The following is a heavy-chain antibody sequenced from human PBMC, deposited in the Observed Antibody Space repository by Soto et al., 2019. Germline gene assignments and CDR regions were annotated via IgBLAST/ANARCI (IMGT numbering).Heavy chain of an antibody. D-gene: IGHD2-2*01. V-gene: IGHV3-48*02. CDR2: ISSSSSTI. CDR1: GFTFSSYS. CDR3: ARGCSSTSCYFRYYGMDV. J-gene: IGHJ6*02. Sequence: LRLSCAASGFTFSSYSMNWVRQAPGKGLEWVSYISSSSSTIYYADPVKGRFTISRDNAKNSLYLQMNSLRDEDTAVYYCARGCSSTSCYFRYYGMDVWGQGTTVTVSS.